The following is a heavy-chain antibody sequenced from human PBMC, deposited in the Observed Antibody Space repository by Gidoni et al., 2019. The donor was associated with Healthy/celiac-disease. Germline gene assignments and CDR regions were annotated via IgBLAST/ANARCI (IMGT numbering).Heavy chain of an antibody. Sequence: EVQLVESGGGLVKPGGSLSLSCAAPGFTFSNAWMSWVRQAPGKGLEWVGRIKSKTDGGTTDYAAPVKGRFTISRDDSKNTLYLQMNSLKTEDTAVYYCTTDGVGATLYYYYYGMDVWGQGTTVTVSS. J-gene: IGHJ6*02. CDR1: GFTFSNAW. V-gene: IGHV3-15*01. D-gene: IGHD1-26*01. CDR3: TTDGVGATLYYYYYGMDV. CDR2: IKSKTDGGTT.